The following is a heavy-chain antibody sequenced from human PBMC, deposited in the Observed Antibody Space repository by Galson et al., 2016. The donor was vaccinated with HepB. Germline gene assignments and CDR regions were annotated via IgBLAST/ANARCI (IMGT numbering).Heavy chain of an antibody. D-gene: IGHD3-10*01. CDR2: INHSGFI. CDR1: GGSFSAYY. V-gene: IGHV4-34*01. Sequence: ETLSLTCAVYGGSFSAYYWSWIRQPPGKGLEWIGEINHSGFINYNPSLQNRLTISMDTSKNQFSLTLTSVTAADTAMYYCARLVTLVQGSRGAEFYYYYMDVWGKGTPVTVSS. CDR3: ARLVTLVQGSRGAEFYYYYMDV. J-gene: IGHJ6*03.